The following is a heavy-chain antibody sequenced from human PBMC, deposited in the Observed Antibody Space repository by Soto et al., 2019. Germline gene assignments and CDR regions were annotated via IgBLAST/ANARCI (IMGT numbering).Heavy chain of an antibody. V-gene: IGHV1-69*01. D-gene: IGHD2-15*01. CDR2: IIPIFGTA. Sequence: QVQLVQSGAEVKKPGASVNVSCKASGGTFSSYSISWERQAPGPGLEWMGGIIPIFGTAHYAQKFEGRVTITADDSTSSGYMELSTVRSDGTAVYYCERAPKLLPKPYWYFDLWVRGTLLMVSS. CDR3: ERAPKLLPKPYWYFDL. CDR1: GGTFSSYS. J-gene: IGHJ2*01.